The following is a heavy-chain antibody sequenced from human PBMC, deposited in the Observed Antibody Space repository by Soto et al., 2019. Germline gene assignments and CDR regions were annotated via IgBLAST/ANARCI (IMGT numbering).Heavy chain of an antibody. CDR2: INAGNGNT. D-gene: IGHD3-10*01. V-gene: IGHV1-3*01. CDR3: AREYYGSGYYYYGMAV. J-gene: IGHJ6*02. CDR1: GYTFTSYA. Sequence: ASVKVSCKASGYTFTSYAMYWVRHAPGQRLEWMGWINAGNGNTKYSQKFQGRVTITRDTSASTAYMELSSLRSEDTAVYYCAREYYGSGYYYYGMAVWGQGTTVTVSS.